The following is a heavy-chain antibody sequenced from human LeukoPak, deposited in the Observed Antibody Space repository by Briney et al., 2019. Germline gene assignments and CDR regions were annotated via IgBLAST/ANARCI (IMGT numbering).Heavy chain of an antibody. CDR2: ISGYDGGT. V-gene: IGHV1-18*01. CDR3: ARVGYYESSGYYEY. J-gene: IGHJ4*02. Sequence: ASVKVSCKTSGYILTNYGISWVRQAPGQGLEWMGWISGYDGGTNYAQKLQGRVTMTTDTSTSTTYMELRGLRSDDTAVYYCARVGYYESSGYYEYWGQGTLVTVSS. CDR1: GYILTNYG. D-gene: IGHD3-22*01.